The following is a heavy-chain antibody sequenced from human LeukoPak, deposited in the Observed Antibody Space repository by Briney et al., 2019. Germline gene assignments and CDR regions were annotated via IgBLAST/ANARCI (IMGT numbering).Heavy chain of an antibody. J-gene: IGHJ4*02. V-gene: IGHV3-23*01. Sequence: GGSLRLSCAASGFTFSTFAMMWVRQPPGKGLEWVSSIFPSGGEIHYADSVRGRFTISRDNSKSTLSLQMNSLRAEDTAIYYCATYRQVLLPFESWGQGTLVTVSS. CDR2: IFPSGGEI. CDR3: ATYRQVLLPFES. D-gene: IGHD2-8*02. CDR1: GFTFSTFA.